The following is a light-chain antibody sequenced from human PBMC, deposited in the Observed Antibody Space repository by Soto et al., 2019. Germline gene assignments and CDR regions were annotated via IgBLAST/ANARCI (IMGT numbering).Light chain of an antibody. CDR2: EVT. CDR1: RADVGGYNF. J-gene: IGLJ1*01. CDR3: SSYTSRYTLNYI. V-gene: IGLV2-14*01. Sequence: QSALTQPASVSGSPGQSITISCTGTRADVGGYNFVSWYQQHPGKAPTLIISEVTNRPSGVSNRFSGSKSGNTASLTISGLQAEDEANYYCSSYTSRYTLNYIFGTGTKLTVL.